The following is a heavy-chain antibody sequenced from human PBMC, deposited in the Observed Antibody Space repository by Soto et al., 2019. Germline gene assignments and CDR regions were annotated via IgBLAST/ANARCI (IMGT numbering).Heavy chain of an antibody. J-gene: IGHJ6*03. CDR2: MNPNSGNT. CDR3: ARGSYSSPPLGDYYYMDV. Sequence: QVQLVQSGAEVKKPGASVKVSCKASGYTFTSYDINWVRQATGQGLEWMGWMNPNSGNTGYAQKFQGRGTITRNTSISTAYMELSSLRSEDTAVYYCARGSYSSPPLGDYYYMDVWGKGTTVTVSS. V-gene: IGHV1-8*01. D-gene: IGHD4-4*01. CDR1: GYTFTSYD.